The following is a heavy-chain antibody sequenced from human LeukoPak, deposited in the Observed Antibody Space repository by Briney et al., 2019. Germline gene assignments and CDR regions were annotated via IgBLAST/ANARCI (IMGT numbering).Heavy chain of an antibody. J-gene: IGHJ3*01. V-gene: IGHV4-31*03. CDR2: KYYSGSA. CDR1: GVSVSDGRYY. D-gene: IGHD2-2*01. Sequence: PSETLSLTCNVSGVSVSDGRYYWTWIRQHPGKGLEWIVYKYYSGSAKYNPSLKSRLTISIDTSKNQFSLQLSSVTAADTATYYCATPYCSSISCLYVFNVWGPGTRVIVSS. CDR3: ATPYCSSISCLYVFNV.